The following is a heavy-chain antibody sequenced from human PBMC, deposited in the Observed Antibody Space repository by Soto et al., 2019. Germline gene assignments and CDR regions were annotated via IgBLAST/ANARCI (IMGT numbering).Heavy chain of an antibody. CDR3: ARAGYYDSSGYFDY. CDR2: IYYSGST. D-gene: IGHD3-22*01. CDR1: GGSISSYY. J-gene: IGHJ4*02. Sequence: SETLSLTCTVSGGSISSYYWSWIRQPPGKGLEWIGYIYYSGSTNYNPSLKSRVTISVDTSKNQFSLKLSSVTAADTAVYYCARAGYYDSSGYFDYWGQGTLVTVSS. V-gene: IGHV4-59*01.